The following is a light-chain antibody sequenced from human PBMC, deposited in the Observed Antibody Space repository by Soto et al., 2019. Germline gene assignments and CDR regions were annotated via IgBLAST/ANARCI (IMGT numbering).Light chain of an antibody. V-gene: IGLV2-14*01. CDR3: SSHTSSSTLI. CDR2: EVN. Sequence: QSALTQPASLSGSPGQSITISCTGTSSDIGAYDYVSWFQQHPGKAPKLMISEVNNRPSGVSNRFSGSKSGNTASLTISGLQAEDEADYYCSSHTSSSTLIFGGGTKVTVL. CDR1: SSDIGAYDY. J-gene: IGLJ2*01.